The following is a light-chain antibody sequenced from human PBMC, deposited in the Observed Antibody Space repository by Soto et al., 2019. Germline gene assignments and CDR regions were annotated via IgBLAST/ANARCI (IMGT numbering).Light chain of an antibody. CDR3: SSYTSSSPLGL. CDR2: DVN. CDR1: SSDVGDYNF. V-gene: IGLV2-14*03. Sequence: QAVVTQPASVSGSPGQSITISCTGTSSDVGDYNFVSWYQHHPGRAPKLLIYDVNNRPSGVSYRFSGSKSGNTASLTISGLQAEDEADYYCSSYTSSSPLGLFGGGTKVTVL. J-gene: IGLJ2*01.